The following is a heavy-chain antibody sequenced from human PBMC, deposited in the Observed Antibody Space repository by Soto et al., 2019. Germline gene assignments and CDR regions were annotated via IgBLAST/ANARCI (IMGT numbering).Heavy chain of an antibody. CDR1: GFTFSSYA. CDR3: VRDLYRSATMPCLDH. J-gene: IGHJ4*02. CDR2: ISGSGGST. Sequence: GGSLRLSCAASGFTFSSYAMSWVRQAPGKGLEWVSAISGSGGSTYYADSVKGRFTISRDNSKNTLYLQMNSLRAEDTAVYYCVRDLYRSATMPCLDHWGQGTLVTVSS. D-gene: IGHD1-1*01. V-gene: IGHV3-23*01.